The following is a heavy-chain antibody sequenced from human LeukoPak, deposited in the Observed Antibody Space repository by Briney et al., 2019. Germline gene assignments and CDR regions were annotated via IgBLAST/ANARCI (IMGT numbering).Heavy chain of an antibody. V-gene: IGHV3-7*03. D-gene: IGHD2-15*01. Sequence: GGSLRLSCAASGFTFSSYWMNWARQAPGKGLEWVASINHNGNVNYYVDSVKGRFTISRDNSKSTLCLQMNSLRAEDTAVYYCAKQLGYCSDGSCYFPYWGREPWSPSPQ. CDR1: GFTFSSYW. J-gene: IGHJ4*02. CDR2: INHNGNVN. CDR3: AKQLGYCSDGSCYFPY.